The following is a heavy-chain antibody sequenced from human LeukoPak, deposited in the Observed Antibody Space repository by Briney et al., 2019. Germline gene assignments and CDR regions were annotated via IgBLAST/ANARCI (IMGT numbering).Heavy chain of an antibody. V-gene: IGHV4-39*07. J-gene: IGHJ4*02. CDR2: IYHSGST. CDR3: ARVGGENYVWGSYRSRFDY. CDR1: GDSISSGSYY. Sequence: SETLSLTCTVSGDSISSGSYYWSWIRQPAGKGLEWIGSIYHSGSTYYNPSLKSRVTISVDTSKNQCSVKMSSVTAADTAVYYCARVGGENYVWGSYRSRFDYWGQGTLVTVSS. D-gene: IGHD3-16*02.